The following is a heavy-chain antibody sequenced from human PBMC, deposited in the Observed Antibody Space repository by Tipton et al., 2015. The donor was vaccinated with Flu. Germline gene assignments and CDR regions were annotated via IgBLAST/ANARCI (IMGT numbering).Heavy chain of an antibody. CDR1: GGSISRGSYY. CDR2: IYTNANT. Sequence: TLSLTCTVSGGSISRGSYYYNWIRQPAGEGLEWIGRIYTNANTNYKASLKSRVTISIDRSKNQFSLRLSSVTAADTAMYYCARKTLPVAGYFDYWGQGTPVTVSS. J-gene: IGHJ4*02. D-gene: IGHD6-19*01. V-gene: IGHV4-61*02. CDR3: ARKTLPVAGYFDY.